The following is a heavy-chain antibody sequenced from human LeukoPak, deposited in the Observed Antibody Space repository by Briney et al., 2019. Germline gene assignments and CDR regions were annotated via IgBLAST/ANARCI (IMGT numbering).Heavy chain of an antibody. CDR1: GFTFSSYA. D-gene: IGHD3-10*01. V-gene: IGHV3-23*01. Sequence: GGSLRLSCAASGFTFSSYAMSWVRQAPGKGLEWVSAISGSGGSTYYADSVKGRFTISRDNSKNTLYLQMNSLRAEDTAVCYCAKLVLLWFGELSGAFDIWGQGTMVTVSS. J-gene: IGHJ3*02. CDR3: AKLVLLWFGELSGAFDI. CDR2: ISGSGGST.